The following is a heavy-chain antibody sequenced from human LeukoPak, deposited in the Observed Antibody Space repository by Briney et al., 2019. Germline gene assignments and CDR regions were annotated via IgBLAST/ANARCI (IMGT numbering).Heavy chain of an antibody. V-gene: IGHV4-39*01. CDR3: ARPPIFGVVNAKLGNWFDP. Sequence: TSETLSLTCTVSGGSISSSSYYWGWIRQPPGKGLEWIGSIYYSGSTYYNPSLKSRVTISVDTSKNQSSLKLSSVTAADTAVYYCARPPIFGVVNAKLGNWFDPWGQGTLVTVSS. CDR1: GGSISSSSYY. D-gene: IGHD3-3*01. J-gene: IGHJ5*02. CDR2: IYYSGST.